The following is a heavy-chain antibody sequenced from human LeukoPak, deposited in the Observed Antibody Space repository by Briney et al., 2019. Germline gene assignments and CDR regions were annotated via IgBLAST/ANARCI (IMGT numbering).Heavy chain of an antibody. J-gene: IGHJ4*02. Sequence: ASVKVSCKASGGTFSSYAISWVRQAPGQGLEWMGWISAYNGNTNYAQKLQGRVTMTTDTSTSTAYMELRSLRSDDTALYYCARDAPYFYDSSGYYLPIDYWGQGTLVTVSS. D-gene: IGHD3-22*01. CDR1: GGTFSSYA. V-gene: IGHV1-18*01. CDR3: ARDAPYFYDSSGYYLPIDY. CDR2: ISAYNGNT.